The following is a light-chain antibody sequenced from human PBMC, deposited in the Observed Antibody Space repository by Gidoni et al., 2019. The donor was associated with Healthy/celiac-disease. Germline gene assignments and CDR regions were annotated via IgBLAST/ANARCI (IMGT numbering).Light chain of an antibody. Sequence: EIVMTQSPAPLSVSPGERATLSCRASQSVSSNLYCYQQQPGQAPRLLIYCAATSATGIPARCSGSGSGTEFTLTTSSLQSEDVAVYYCHQYNNWPPLTFGGGTKVEIK. J-gene: IGKJ4*01. V-gene: IGKV3-15*01. CDR3: HQYNNWPPLT. CDR2: CAA. CDR1: QSVSSN.